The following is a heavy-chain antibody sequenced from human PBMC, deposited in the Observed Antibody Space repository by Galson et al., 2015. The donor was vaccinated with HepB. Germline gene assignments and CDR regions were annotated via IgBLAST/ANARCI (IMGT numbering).Heavy chain of an antibody. V-gene: IGHV3-30-3*01. J-gene: IGHJ4*02. CDR2: ISYDGSNK. CDR1: GFTFSSYA. CDR3: AREIRSARFDY. Sequence: SLRLSCAASGFTFSSYAMHWVRQAPGKGLEWVAVISYDGSNKYYADSVKGRFTISRDNSKNTLYLQMNSLRAEDTAVYYCAREIRSARFDYWGQGTLVTVSS. D-gene: IGHD4-17*01.